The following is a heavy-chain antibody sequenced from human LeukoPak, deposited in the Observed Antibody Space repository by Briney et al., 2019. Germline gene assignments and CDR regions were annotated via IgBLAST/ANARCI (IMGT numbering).Heavy chain of an antibody. Sequence: GGSLRLSCAASGFTVSSNYMSWVRQAPGKGLEWVSVIYSGGSTYYADSVKGRFTISRDNSKNTLYPQMNSLRAEDTAVYYCARTPGIAVADSGYFDYWGQGTLVTVSS. D-gene: IGHD6-19*01. CDR1: GFTVSSNY. CDR3: ARTPGIAVADSGYFDY. J-gene: IGHJ4*02. CDR2: IYSGGST. V-gene: IGHV3-53*01.